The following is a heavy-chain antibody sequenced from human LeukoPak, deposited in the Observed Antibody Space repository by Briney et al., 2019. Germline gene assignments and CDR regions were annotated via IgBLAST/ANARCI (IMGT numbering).Heavy chain of an antibody. V-gene: IGHV1-2*02. CDR3: ARSGYGSGSSYGP. CDR1: GYTFTVYY. J-gene: IGHJ4*02. D-gene: IGHD3-10*01. CDR2: INPNSGGT. Sequence: ASVTVSCKSSGYTFTVYYMHWVRQAPGQGLEWMGWINPNSGGTNYAQKFQGRVTMTRDTSISTAYMELSRLRSDDTAVYYCARSGYGSGSSYGPWGQGTLVTVSS.